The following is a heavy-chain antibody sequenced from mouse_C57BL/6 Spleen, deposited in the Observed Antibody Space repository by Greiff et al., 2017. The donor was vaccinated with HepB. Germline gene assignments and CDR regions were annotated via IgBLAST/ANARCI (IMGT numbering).Heavy chain of an antibody. J-gene: IGHJ2*01. V-gene: IGHV14-4*01. CDR2: IDPENGDT. Sequence: EVKLQESGAELVRPGASVKLSCTASGFNIKDDYMHWVKQRPEQGLEWIGWIDPENGDTEYASKYQGKATITADTSSNTAYLQLSSLTSEDTAVYYCTTGLGRAYWGQGTTLTVSS. CDR1: GFNIKDDY. CDR3: TTGLGRAY. D-gene: IGHD4-1*01.